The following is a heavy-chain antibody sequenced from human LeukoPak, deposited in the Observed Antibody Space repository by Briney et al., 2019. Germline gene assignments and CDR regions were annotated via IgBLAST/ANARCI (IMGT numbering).Heavy chain of an antibody. D-gene: IGHD1-1*01. CDR3: ARGRYTFYY. CDR1: GGSISGYY. J-gene: IGHJ4*02. CDR2: IYYRGST. V-gene: IGHV4-59*01. Sequence: SETLSLTCTVSGGSISGYYWTWIRQPPGKGLEYIGYIYYRGSTNHNPSLKSRVTISVDTSKNQFSLKLSSVTAADTAVYYCARGRYTFYYWGQGTLVTVSS.